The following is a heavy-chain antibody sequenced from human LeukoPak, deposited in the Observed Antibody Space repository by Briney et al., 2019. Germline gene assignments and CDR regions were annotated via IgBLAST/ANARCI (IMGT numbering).Heavy chain of an antibody. D-gene: IGHD3-22*01. CDR1: GDSVSSNSAS. J-gene: IGHJ1*01. CDR2: TYYRSKWYN. CDR3: ARAVYDSSGYYSKYFQK. Sequence: SQTLSLTCAISGDSVSSNSASWNWIRQSPSRGLEWLGRTYYRSKWYNDYAVFVKSRISVNPDTSKNQFSLQLNSVTPEDTAVYYCARAVYDSSGYYSKYFQKWGQGTLVTVSS. V-gene: IGHV6-1*01.